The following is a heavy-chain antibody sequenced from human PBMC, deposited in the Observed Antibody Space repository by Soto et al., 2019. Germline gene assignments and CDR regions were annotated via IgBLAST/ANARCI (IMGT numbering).Heavy chain of an antibody. J-gene: IGHJ6*03. CDR2: IYYSGST. V-gene: IGHV4-39*01. Sequence: XETLSLTCTVSGGSISSSSYYWGWIRQPPGKGLEWIGSIYYSGSTYYNPSLKSRVTISVDTSKNQFSLKLSSVTAADTAVYYCAVAYYYGAGSYNYYYYMDGWGKGTTVPVSS. CDR1: GGSISSSSYY. D-gene: IGHD3-10*01. CDR3: AVAYYYGAGSYNYYYYMDG.